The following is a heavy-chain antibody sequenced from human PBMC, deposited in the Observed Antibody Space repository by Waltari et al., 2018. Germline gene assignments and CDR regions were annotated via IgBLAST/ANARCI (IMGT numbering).Heavy chain of an antibody. CDR2: IDVTGSTT. V-gene: IGHV3-23*01. J-gene: IGHJ4*02. CDR3: AKPLGASDS. Sequence: EVQLLESGGGLVQPGGSLTLSCVGPGFRFNHHAMTWVRQSPIKGLEWISGIDVTGSTTYYADSVRGRFTISRDNVKSTLTLQMNNLRADDTAVYYCAKPLGASDSWGRGTLVTVSS. CDR1: GFRFNHHA. D-gene: IGHD3-16*01.